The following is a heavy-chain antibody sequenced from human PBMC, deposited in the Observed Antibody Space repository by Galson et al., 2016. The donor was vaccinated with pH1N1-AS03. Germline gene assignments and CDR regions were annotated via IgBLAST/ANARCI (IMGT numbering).Heavy chain of an antibody. CDR3: ARDSNAGGIFDY. J-gene: IGHJ4*02. V-gene: IGHV3-48*02. CDR2: INSGSYII. D-gene: IGHD3-16*01. Sequence: SLRLSCAASGFTFNSYHMSWVRQAPGKGLEWVSYINSGSYIIHYADSVKGRFTISRDNAKNSLYLQMDSLRDEDTATYFCARDSNAGGIFDYWGRGAMVTVSS. CDR1: GFTFNSYH.